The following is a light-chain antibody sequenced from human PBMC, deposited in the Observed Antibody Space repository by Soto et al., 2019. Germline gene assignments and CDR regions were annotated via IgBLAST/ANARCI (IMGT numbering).Light chain of an antibody. V-gene: IGKV1D-8*02. CDR2: AAS. J-gene: IGKJ1*01. CDR3: QQYYSFPPT. Sequence: IWMTQSPSLLSASTGDRVTISCRTSQGISSYLAWYQQKPGKAPELLIYAASTLQSGVPSSFSGSGSGTDFIIIISCLQYEDFATYYCQQYYSFPPTFGQGTKVEIK. CDR1: QGISSY.